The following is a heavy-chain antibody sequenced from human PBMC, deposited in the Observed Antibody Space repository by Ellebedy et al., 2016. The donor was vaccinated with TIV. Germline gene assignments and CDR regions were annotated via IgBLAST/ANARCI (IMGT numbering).Heavy chain of an antibody. J-gene: IGHJ4*02. CDR2: ITHNGATT. D-gene: IGHD1-14*01. V-gene: IGHV3-23*01. CDR1: GFTFTSYA. CDR3: ARGRSGTYIHHAFDC. Sequence: GESLKISCAASGFTFTSYAMTWVRQAPGKGLVWVSSITHNGATTYYADSVKGRFTISRDNSRNTLYLQMNSLRAEDTAIYYCARGRSGTYIHHAFDCWGQGTLVTVSS.